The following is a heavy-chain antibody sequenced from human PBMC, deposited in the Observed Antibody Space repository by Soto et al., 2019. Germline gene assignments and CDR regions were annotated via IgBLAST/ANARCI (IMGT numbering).Heavy chain of an antibody. V-gene: IGHV4-34*01. D-gene: IGHD6-19*01. Sequence: SETLSLTCAVYGGSFSGYYWSWIRQPPEMGLEWIGEIDHIGSTNYSPSLKSRVTVSVDTSKNQFSLNMKSVTAADTAVYYCARGVQWQTYWYFDLWGRGTLVTVSS. J-gene: IGHJ2*01. CDR2: IDHIGST. CDR1: GGSFSGYY. CDR3: ARGVQWQTYWYFDL.